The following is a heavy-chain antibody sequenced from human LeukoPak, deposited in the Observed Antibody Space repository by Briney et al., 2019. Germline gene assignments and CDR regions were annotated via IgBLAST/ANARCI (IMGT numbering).Heavy chain of an antibody. Sequence: GGSLRLSCAASGFTFSIYAMSWVRQAPGKGLEWVSAISGSGGSTYYADSVKGRFTISRDNSKNTLYLQMNSLRAEDTAVYYCAKDRGYSSSSDWFDPWGQGTLVTVSS. D-gene: IGHD6-6*01. J-gene: IGHJ5*02. V-gene: IGHV3-23*01. CDR2: ISGSGGST. CDR3: AKDRGYSSSSDWFDP. CDR1: GFTFSIYA.